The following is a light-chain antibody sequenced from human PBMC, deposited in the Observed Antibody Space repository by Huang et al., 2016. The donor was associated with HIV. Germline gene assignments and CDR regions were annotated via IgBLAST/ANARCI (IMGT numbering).Light chain of an antibody. CDR3: QQYFSTPRT. Sequence: DIQMTQSPSSLSTSVGDKVSISGRASPAISNSLVWYQQHPGKAPKLLLYGASRLESGVSSRFSGSGSGTDYTLTISCLQPEDFATYYCQQYFSTPRTFGQGTKVEIK. CDR2: GAS. J-gene: IGKJ1*01. V-gene: IGKV1-NL1*01. CDR1: PAISNS.